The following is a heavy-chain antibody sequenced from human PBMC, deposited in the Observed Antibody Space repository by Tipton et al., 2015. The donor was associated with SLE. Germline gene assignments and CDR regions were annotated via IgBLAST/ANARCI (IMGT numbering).Heavy chain of an antibody. CDR1: GFSLSGYE. J-gene: IGHJ6*02. CDR3: GRGVYSEGSVGMDV. Sequence: GSLRLSCAASGFSLSGYEMNWVRQAPQKGLEWIAYISSSGTTTYYADSVRGRFTISRDNGNNALYLQMNSLRVDDTAVYYCGRGVYSEGSVGMDVWGQGTTVTVSS. V-gene: IGHV3-48*03. CDR2: ISSSGTTT. D-gene: IGHD3-22*01.